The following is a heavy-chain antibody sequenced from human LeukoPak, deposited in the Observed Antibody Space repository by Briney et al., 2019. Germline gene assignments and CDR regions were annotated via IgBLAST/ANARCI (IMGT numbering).Heavy chain of an antibody. CDR3: ARAGSSGWPNDAFDI. V-gene: IGHV3-30-3*01. J-gene: IGHJ3*02. CDR2: ISFDGSNK. CDR1: GFTFSSYA. Sequence: PGGSLRLSCAASGFTFSSYAMHWVRQAPCKGLEWVAVISFDGSNKYYADSVKGRFTISRDNSKNTLYLQMNSLRAEDTAVYYCARAGSSGWPNDAFDIWGQGTMVTVSS. D-gene: IGHD6-19*01.